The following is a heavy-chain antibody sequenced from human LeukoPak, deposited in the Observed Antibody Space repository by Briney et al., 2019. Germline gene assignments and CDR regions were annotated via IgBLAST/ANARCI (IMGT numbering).Heavy chain of an antibody. V-gene: IGHV1-2*04. CDR3: ARDTRYSGYCSSTSCLSGGMDV. CDR1: GYTFTGYY. CDR2: INPNSGGT. D-gene: IGHD2-2*01. Sequence: GASVKVSCKASGYTFTGYYMHWVRQAPGQGLEWMGWINPNSGGTNYAQKFQGWVTMTRDTSISTASMELSRLRSDDTAVYYCARDTRYSGYCSSTSCLSGGMDVWGKGTTVTVSS. J-gene: IGHJ6*04.